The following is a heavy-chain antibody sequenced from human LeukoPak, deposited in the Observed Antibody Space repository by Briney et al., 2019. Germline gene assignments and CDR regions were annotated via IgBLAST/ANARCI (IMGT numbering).Heavy chain of an antibody. V-gene: IGHV4-38-2*02. CDR1: GYSISSDYY. J-gene: IGHJ3*02. CDR2: IYHSGST. D-gene: IGHD1-20*01. CDR3: AREWDNWNAGAFDI. Sequence: SVTLSFTCIVSGYSISSDYYWGWIRQPPGKGLEWIGNIYHSGSTYYSPSLRSRVTISIDTSKNQFSLKLSSVTATDTAVYYCAREWDNWNAGAFDIWGQGTMVTVSS.